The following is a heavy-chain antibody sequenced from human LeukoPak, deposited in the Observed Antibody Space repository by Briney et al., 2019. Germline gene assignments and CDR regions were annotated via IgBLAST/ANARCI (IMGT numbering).Heavy chain of an antibody. CDR3: AKGGKVLRFLEYGMDV. CDR1: GFTFDDYA. J-gene: IGHJ6*02. CDR2: ISWNSGSI. V-gene: IGHV3-9*01. D-gene: IGHD3-3*01. Sequence: GRSLRLSCAAPGFTFDDYAMHWVRQAPGKGLEWVSGISWNSGSIGYADSVKGRFTISRDNAKNSLYLQMNSLRAEDTALYYCAKGGKVLRFLEYGMDVWGQGTTVTVSS.